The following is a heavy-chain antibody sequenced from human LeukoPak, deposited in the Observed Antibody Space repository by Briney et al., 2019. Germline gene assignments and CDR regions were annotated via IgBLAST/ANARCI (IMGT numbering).Heavy chain of an antibody. Sequence: SGPTLVNPTQPRMHTCTFSGVLLPTSGVGVGWIRQPPGKALEWLTLIYGDDDKRYSPPLKSRLTATKDTSKNQVVLTMTNMDPMHTATYFCAHTVVKWRVAFDFWGQGTLVTVSS. J-gene: IGHJ4*02. CDR3: AHTVVKWRVAFDF. D-gene: IGHD1-26*01. CDR2: IYGDDDK. V-gene: IGHV2-5*02. CDR1: GVLLPTSGVG.